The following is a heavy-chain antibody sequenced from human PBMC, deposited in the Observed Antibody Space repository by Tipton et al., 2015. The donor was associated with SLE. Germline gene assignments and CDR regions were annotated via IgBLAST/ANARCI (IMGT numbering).Heavy chain of an antibody. CDR2: IYHSGST. CDR3: ARALGELLPAEYFQH. J-gene: IGHJ1*01. CDR1: GYSISSGYY. D-gene: IGHD1-26*01. Sequence: TLSLTCAVSGYSISSGYYWGWIRQPPGKGLEWIGSIYHSGSTYYNPSLKSRVTISVDTSKNQFSLKLSSVTAADTAVYYCARALGELLPAEYFQHWGQGTLVTVSS. V-gene: IGHV4-38-2*01.